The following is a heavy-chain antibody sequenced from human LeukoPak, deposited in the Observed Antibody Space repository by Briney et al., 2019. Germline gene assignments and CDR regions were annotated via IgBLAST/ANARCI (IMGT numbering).Heavy chain of an antibody. CDR3: ARDLSSRAPYYFDY. CDR1: GFTFSSYG. V-gene: IGHV3-33*01. J-gene: IGHJ4*02. Sequence: GGSLRLSCAASGFTFSSYGMHWVRQAPGKGLEWVAVIWYDGSKKYYVDSVKGRFTVSRDNSKNTLYLQMNSLRAGDTAVYYCARDLSSRAPYYFDYWGQGTLVTVSS. CDR2: IWYDGSKK. D-gene: IGHD6-13*01.